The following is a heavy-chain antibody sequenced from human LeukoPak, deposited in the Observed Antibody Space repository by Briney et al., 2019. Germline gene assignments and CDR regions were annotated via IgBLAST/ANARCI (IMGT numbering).Heavy chain of an antibody. D-gene: IGHD3-22*01. CDR2: IHYTGST. Sequence: SETLSLTCTVSGGSINGYFWTWVRQPPGRGLEWMGFIHYTGSTHYTPALRSRVTMSVDTSENRFSLELHSVTAADTAVYYCARSPTSYYDRLALDIWGQGTMVTVSS. CDR3: ARSPTSYYDRLALDI. J-gene: IGHJ3*02. CDR1: GGSINGYF. V-gene: IGHV4-59*01.